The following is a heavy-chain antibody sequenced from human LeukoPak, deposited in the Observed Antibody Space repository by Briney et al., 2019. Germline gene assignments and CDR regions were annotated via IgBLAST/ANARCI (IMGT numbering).Heavy chain of an antibody. J-gene: IGHJ4*02. CDR2: IRYDGSNK. CDR1: GFTFSSYG. Sequence: TGGSLRLSCAASGFTFSSYGMHWVRQAPGKGLEWVAFIRYDGSNKYYADSVKGRFTISRDNSKNMLYLQMNSLRAEDTAVYYCAKVPNPYSSSWYAGVNYWGQGTLVTVSS. D-gene: IGHD6-13*01. CDR3: AKVPNPYSSSWYAGVNY. V-gene: IGHV3-30*02.